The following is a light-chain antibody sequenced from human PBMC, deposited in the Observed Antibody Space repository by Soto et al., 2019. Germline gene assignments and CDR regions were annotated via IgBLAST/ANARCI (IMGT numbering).Light chain of an antibody. CDR1: QSISSW. V-gene: IGKV1-5*01. J-gene: IGKJ4*01. CDR3: QHYNSYSN. CDR2: DAS. Sequence: DIQMTQSPSTLSASVGDRVTITCRASQSISSWLAWYQQKPGKAPKLLIYDASSLESGVPSRFSGSGSGTEFTLTISSLQPDDFASYYCQHYNSYSNFGGGTKVEIK.